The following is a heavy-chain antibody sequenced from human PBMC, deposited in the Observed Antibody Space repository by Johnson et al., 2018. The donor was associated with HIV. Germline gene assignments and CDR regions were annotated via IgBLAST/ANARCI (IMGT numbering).Heavy chain of an antibody. CDR3: ARPIMELQGVDAFDI. CDR2: IWNDGSNK. V-gene: IGHV3-33*01. CDR1: GFTFSSYA. Sequence: VQLVESGGGVVQPGRSLRLSCAASGFTFSSYAIHWVRQAPGKGLEWVALIWNDGSNKYFADSVKGRFTISRDNSKNTLYLQMNSLRAEDTAVYYCARPIMELQGVDAFDIWGQGTMVTVSS. J-gene: IGHJ3*02. D-gene: IGHD1-26*01.